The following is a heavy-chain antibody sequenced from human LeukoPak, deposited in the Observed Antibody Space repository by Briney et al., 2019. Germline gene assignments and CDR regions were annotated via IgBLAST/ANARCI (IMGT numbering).Heavy chain of an antibody. CDR1: GYTFSIYH. CDR3: ARADSADYYDSSGSIDY. D-gene: IGHD3-22*01. CDR2: INPSGGST. J-gene: IGHJ4*02. Sequence: GASVKVSCKASGYTFSIYHIHWVRQAPGQGLEWMGIINPSGGSTTYAQKFQGRVTMTKDTSTSTVYLELSSLRSEDTAVYYCARADSADYYDSSGSIDYWGQGTLVPVSS. V-gene: IGHV1-46*01.